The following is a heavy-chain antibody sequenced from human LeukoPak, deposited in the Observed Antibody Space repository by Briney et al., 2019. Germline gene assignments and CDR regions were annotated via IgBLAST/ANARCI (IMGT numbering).Heavy chain of an antibody. V-gene: IGHV4-30-4*01. Sequence: SETLSLTCTVSGDSISSGDYYWSWIRQPPGKGLEWIGYIYYSGSTYYNPSLKSRVTISVDTSKNQFSLKLSSVTAADTAVYYCARDIVVVPAAIDYYYGMDVWGQGTTVTVSS. D-gene: IGHD2-2*01. CDR3: ARDIVVVPAAIDYYYGMDV. CDR1: GDSISSGDYY. CDR2: IYYSGST. J-gene: IGHJ6*02.